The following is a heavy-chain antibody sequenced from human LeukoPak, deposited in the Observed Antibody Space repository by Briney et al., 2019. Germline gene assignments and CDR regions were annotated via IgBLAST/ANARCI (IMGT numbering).Heavy chain of an antibody. CDR1: GFTFSSYG. Sequence: PGGSLRLSCAASGFTFSSYGMHWVRQAPGKGLEWVAFIRYDGSNKYYADSVKGRFTISRDNSKNTLYLQVNSLRAEDTAVYYCADDYYDSSGYYPHAFDIWGQGTMVTVSS. J-gene: IGHJ3*02. D-gene: IGHD3-22*01. V-gene: IGHV3-30*02. CDR3: ADDYYDSSGYYPHAFDI. CDR2: IRYDGSNK.